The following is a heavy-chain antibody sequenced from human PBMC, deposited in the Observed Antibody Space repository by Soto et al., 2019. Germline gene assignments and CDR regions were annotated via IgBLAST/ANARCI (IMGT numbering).Heavy chain of an antibody. J-gene: IGHJ5*02. CDR1: GFTFSSYA. V-gene: IGHV3-30-3*01. CDR2: ISYDGSNK. CDR3: ERAAFYGEGSWWFDP. D-gene: IGHD4-17*01. Sequence: QVQLVESGGGVVQPGRSLRLSCAASGFTFSSYAMHWVRQAPGKGLEWVAVISYDGSNKYYADSVKGRFTISRDNSKNTLYLQMNSLRAEDTAVYYCERAAFYGEGSWWFDPWGQGTLVTVS.